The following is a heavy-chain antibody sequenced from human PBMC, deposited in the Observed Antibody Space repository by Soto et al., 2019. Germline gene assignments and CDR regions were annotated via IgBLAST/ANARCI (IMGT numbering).Heavy chain of an antibody. J-gene: IGHJ6*02. CDR3: AKGGSSSRGPSYYGMDV. CDR1: GFTFSSYA. V-gene: IGHV3-23*01. D-gene: IGHD2-2*01. Sequence: EVQLLESGGGLVQPGGSLRLSCAASGFTFSSYAMSWVRQAPGKGLEWVSAISGSGGSTYYADSVKGRFTISRDNSKNTLYLQMNSLRAEDTAVYYWAKGGSSSRGPSYYGMDVWGQGTTVTVSS. CDR2: ISGSGGST.